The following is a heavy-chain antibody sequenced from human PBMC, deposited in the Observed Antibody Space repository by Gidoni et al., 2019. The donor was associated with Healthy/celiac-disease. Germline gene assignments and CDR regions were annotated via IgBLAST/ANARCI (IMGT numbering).Heavy chain of an antibody. CDR3: AKDVVAATSSSDY. J-gene: IGHJ4*02. CDR1: GFNCSSYA. CDR2: ISGSGGST. D-gene: IGHD2-15*01. V-gene: IGHV3-23*01. Sequence: EVQLLESGGGVVQPGGSLRLSCAASGFNCSSYAMSWVRQAPGKGLECVSAISGSGGSTYYADSVKGRFTISRDNSKNTLYLQMNSLRAEDTAVYYCAKDVVAATSSSDYWGQGTLVTVSS.